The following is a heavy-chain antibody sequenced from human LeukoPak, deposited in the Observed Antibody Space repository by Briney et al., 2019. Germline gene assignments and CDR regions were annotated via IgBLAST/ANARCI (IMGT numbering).Heavy chain of an antibody. J-gene: IGHJ4*02. D-gene: IGHD1-14*01. V-gene: IGHV3-66*02. CDR2: IYSGGST. Sequence: GGSLRLSCAASGFTVSSNYMSWVRQAPGKGLEWVSVIYSGGSTYYADSVKGRFTISRDNSKNTLYLQMNSLRAEGTAVYYCARVSGSPEGYFDYWGQGTLVTASS. CDR3: ARVSGSPEGYFDY. CDR1: GFTVSSNY.